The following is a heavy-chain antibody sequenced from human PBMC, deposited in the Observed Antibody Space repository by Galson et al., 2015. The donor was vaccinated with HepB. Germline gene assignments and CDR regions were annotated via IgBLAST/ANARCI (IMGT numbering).Heavy chain of an antibody. J-gene: IGHJ6*04. CDR1: GFTFSSYS. CDR3: ARDGTYYDSMDV. D-gene: IGHD3-3*01. CDR2: ISSSGSTI. Sequence: SLRLSCAASGFTFSSYSMNWVRQAPGKGLEWVSYISSSGSTIYYADSVKGRFTISRDNAKNSLYLQMNSLRAEDTAVYYCARDGTYYDSMDVWGKGTTVTVSS. V-gene: IGHV3-48*04.